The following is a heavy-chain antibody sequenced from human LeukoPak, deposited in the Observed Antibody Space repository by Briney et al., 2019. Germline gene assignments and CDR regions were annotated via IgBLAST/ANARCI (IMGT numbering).Heavy chain of an antibody. Sequence: SETLSLTCTVSGGSISSSSYYWGWIRQPPGKGLEWIGEINHSGSTNYSPSLKSRVTISVDTSKNQFSLKLSSVTAADTAVYYCARGLPPRVLRYFDWLLGKGIWSDYYYYMDVWGKGTTVTVSS. D-gene: IGHD3-9*01. CDR3: ARGLPPRVLRYFDWLLGKGIWSDYYYYMDV. CDR1: GGSISSSSYY. V-gene: IGHV4-39*07. J-gene: IGHJ6*03. CDR2: INHSGST.